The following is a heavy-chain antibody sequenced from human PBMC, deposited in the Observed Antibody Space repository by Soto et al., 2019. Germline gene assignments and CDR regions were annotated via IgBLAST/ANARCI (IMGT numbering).Heavy chain of an antibody. CDR1: GFAVSDYA. D-gene: IGHD4-4*01. Sequence: PGGSLRLSCAASGFAVSDYAMQWVRQAPGKGLEWVSVISYVGGKKNYADSVKGRFTISRDNSTNTLYLQMNSLRPEDTAVYYCARMALQGNNRLDPWGQGTLVTVSS. V-gene: IGHV3-30-3*01. J-gene: IGHJ5*02. CDR2: ISYVGGKK. CDR3: ARMALQGNNRLDP.